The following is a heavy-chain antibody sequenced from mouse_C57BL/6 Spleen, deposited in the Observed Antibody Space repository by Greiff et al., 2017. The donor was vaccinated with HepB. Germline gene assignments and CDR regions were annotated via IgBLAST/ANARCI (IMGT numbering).Heavy chain of an antibody. CDR3: ARVGTRAMDY. D-gene: IGHD3-3*01. Sequence: VQLQQSGAELVKPGASVKLSCKASGYTFTSYWMQWVKQRPGQGLEWIGEIDPSDSYTNYNQKFKGKATLTVDTSSSTAYMQLSSLTSEDSAVYYCARVGTRAMDYWGQGTSVTVSS. V-gene: IGHV1-50*01. CDR1: GYTFTSYW. CDR2: IDPSDSYT. J-gene: IGHJ4*01.